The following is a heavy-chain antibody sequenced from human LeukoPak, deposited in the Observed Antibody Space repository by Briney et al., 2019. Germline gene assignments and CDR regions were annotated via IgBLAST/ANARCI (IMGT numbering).Heavy chain of an antibody. J-gene: IGHJ4*02. CDR2: ISYDGTDK. V-gene: IGHV3-30*19. Sequence: QPGRSLRLSCAASGFTFSSYGMHWVRQAPGKGLEWVTFISYDGTDKYYGDSVKGRFTISRDKSKNTLYLQMNSLRADDTAIYYCARVYNSYYFDYWGQGTLVTVSS. D-gene: IGHD5-24*01. CDR3: ARVYNSYYFDY. CDR1: GFTFSSYG.